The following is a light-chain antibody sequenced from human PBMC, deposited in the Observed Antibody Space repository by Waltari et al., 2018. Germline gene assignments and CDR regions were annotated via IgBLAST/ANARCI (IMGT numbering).Light chain of an antibody. V-gene: IGKV3-20*01. CDR3: QQYVESPAT. CDR1: QSVSIY. Sequence: IVLTQSPGTVALSPGARAPLPCWASQSVSIYFAWYQKKPGQALRLLIYHASTRVTGIPDRFSASGSGTDFSLTISRLEPEDFAMYYCQQYVESPATFGQGTKVEIK. J-gene: IGKJ1*01. CDR2: HAS.